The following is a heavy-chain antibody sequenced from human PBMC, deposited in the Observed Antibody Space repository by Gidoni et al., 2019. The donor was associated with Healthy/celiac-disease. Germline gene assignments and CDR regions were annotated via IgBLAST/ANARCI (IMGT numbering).Heavy chain of an antibody. J-gene: IGHJ4*02. D-gene: IGHD2-21*02. CDR2: INHSGST. Sequence: QVQLQQCGAGLLKPSETLSLTCAVYGGSFSGSYWSWIRQPPGKGLEWIGEINHSGSTNYNPSLKSRVTISVDTSKNQFSLKLSSVTAADTAVYYCARGVGEEDCGGDCYQEPGRYYFDYWGQGTLVTVSS. CDR3: ARGVGEEDCGGDCYQEPGRYYFDY. V-gene: IGHV4-34*01. CDR1: GGSFSGSY.